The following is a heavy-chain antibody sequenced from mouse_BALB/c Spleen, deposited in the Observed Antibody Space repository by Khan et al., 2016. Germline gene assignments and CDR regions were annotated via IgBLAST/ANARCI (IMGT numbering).Heavy chain of an antibody. D-gene: IGHD2-1*01. J-gene: IGHJ2*01. CDR2: ISYSGIT. CDR3: ASYLLNYSDY. CDR1: GDSITSGY. V-gene: IGHV3-8*02. Sequence: EVQLQESGPSLVKPSQTLSLTCSVTGDSITSGYWNWIRKFPGNKLEYMGYISYSGITYYSPSLKSRISITRDTSKNQYFLHLSSVTTEDTATYFCASYLLNYSDYWGQGTTLTVSS.